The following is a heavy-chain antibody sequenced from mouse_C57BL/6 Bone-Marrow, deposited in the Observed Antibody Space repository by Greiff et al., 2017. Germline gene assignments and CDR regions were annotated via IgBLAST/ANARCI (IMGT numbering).Heavy chain of an antibody. CDR1: GFTFSDFY. CDR2: SRNKANDYTT. J-gene: IGHJ4*01. V-gene: IGHV7-1*01. D-gene: IGHD2-4*01. CDR3: ARDGDYDGGYAMDY. Sequence: EVKVVESGGGLVQSGRSLRLSCATSGFTFSDFYMEWVRQAPGKGLEWIAASRNKANDYTTEYSASVKGRFIVSRDTSQSILYLQMNALRAEDTAIYYCARDGDYDGGYAMDYWGQGTSVPVSS.